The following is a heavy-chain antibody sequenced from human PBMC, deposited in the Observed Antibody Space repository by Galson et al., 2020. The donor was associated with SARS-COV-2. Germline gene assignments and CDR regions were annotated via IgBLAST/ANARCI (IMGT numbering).Heavy chain of an antibody. D-gene: IGHD5-18*01. CDR1: GFTFSNYS. J-gene: IGHJ6*02. CDR3: ARDEGIRGYNYGRLYYGMDV. V-gene: IGHV3-21*01. Sequence: GESLKISCAASGFTFSNYSMNWVRLAPGKGLEWVSSISTSSSYTYYVDSVKGRFSISRDNPRNSLYLQMNSLRAEDTAVYYCARDEGIRGYNYGRLYYGMDVWGQGTTVTVSS. CDR2: ISTSSSYT.